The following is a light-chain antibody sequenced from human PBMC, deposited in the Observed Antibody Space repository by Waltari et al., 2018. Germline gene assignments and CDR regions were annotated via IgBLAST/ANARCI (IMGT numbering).Light chain of an antibody. CDR2: DVR. J-gene: IGLJ1*01. CDR1: SSDVGGYNY. Sequence: QSALTKPASVSGSPGQSLTISCTGTSSDVGGYNYVSWYQHHPGKAPKLMIYDVRTRLSGVSNRFSGSKSGNTAALTITGLQVEDEADYFCSSYASDTTLVFGPGTKVTVL. V-gene: IGLV2-14*01. CDR3: SSYASDTTLV.